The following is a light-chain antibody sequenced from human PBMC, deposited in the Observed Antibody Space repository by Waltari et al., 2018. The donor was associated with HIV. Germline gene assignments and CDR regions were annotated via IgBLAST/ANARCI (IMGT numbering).Light chain of an antibody. Sequence: DIVMTQSPDSLAVSLGERATINCKSSQSVLYSSNNKNYLAWYQQKSGQPPKLLISWASTRESGVPDRFSGSGSGTEFTLTISSLQAEDVAVYYCQQHYDSPITFGQGTRLEIK. CDR3: QQHYDSPIT. CDR1: QSVLYSSNNKNY. V-gene: IGKV4-1*01. J-gene: IGKJ5*01. CDR2: WAS.